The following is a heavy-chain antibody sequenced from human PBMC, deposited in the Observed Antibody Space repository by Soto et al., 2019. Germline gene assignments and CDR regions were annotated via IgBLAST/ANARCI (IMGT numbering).Heavy chain of an antibody. J-gene: IGHJ5*02. D-gene: IGHD3-9*01. CDR1: GFTFSIFA. CDR2: MGGSNDDT. Sequence: EVQLLESGGGLVQPGGSLRLSCAASGFTFSIFAMSWVRQAPGKGLEWVSGMGGSNDDTYYADSVKGRFTISRDNSKNSLYLQMNSLRAEDTAVYYCARGLLGYDILTGYYPDRRWFDPWGQGTLVTVSS. CDR3: ARGLLGYDILTGYYPDRRWFDP. V-gene: IGHV3-23*01.